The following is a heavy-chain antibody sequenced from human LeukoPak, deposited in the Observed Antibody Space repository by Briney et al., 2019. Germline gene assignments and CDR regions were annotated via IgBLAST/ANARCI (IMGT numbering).Heavy chain of an antibody. J-gene: IGHJ4*02. V-gene: IGHV3-30*04. D-gene: IGHD3-10*01. Sequence: GGSLRLSCAASGFSFSSYAMHWVRQAPGKGLEWVALISYDGSNKKYADSVKGRFTISRDNSKNTLYLQMNSLRAEDTAVYYCAKVSPPTYYYGSGSYEIDYWGQGTLVTVSS. CDR1: GFSFSSYA. CDR3: AKVSPPTYYYGSGSYEIDY. CDR2: ISYDGSNK.